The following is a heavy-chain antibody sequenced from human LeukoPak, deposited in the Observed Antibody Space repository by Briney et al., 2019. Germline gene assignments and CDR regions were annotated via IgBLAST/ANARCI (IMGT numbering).Heavy chain of an antibody. CDR2: ISSSSSYI. CDR1: GFTFSSYS. V-gene: IGHV3-21*01. D-gene: IGHD2-2*01. J-gene: IGHJ4*02. CDR3: ARQAQCSSTSCNYFDY. Sequence: GGSLRLSCAASGFTFSSYSMNWVRQAPGKGLEWVSSISSSSSYIYYADSVKGRFTISRDNAKNSLYLQMNSLRAEDTAVYYCARQAQCSSTSCNYFDYWGQGTLVTVSS.